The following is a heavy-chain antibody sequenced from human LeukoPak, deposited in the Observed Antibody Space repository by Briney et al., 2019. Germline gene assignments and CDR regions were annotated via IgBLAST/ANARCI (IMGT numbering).Heavy chain of an antibody. Sequence: SETLSLTRIVSGGSISGYFWTWIRQPPGRGLEWIAYTSHSGSTRYNPSLNSRVTVSVHTSNNQFSLNLNSVTAADTAVYYCARAPYFDFWTGYYFDYWSQGTLVTVSS. CDR3: ARAPYFDFWTGYYFDY. CDR1: GGSISGYF. J-gene: IGHJ4*02. D-gene: IGHD3-3*01. V-gene: IGHV4-59*01. CDR2: TSHSGST.